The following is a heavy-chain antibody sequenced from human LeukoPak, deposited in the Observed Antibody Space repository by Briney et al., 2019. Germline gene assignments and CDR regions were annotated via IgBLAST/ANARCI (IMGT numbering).Heavy chain of an antibody. Sequence: GGSLRLSCVASGFSISSHWMSWVRQAPGKGLEWVASLKGDVSARNLVDSVKGRFTISTDNAKNSLYLQMNSLRDEDTAVYYCARGPTYGSRSDFLESWGLGTLVTVSS. J-gene: IGHJ4*02. CDR2: LKGDVSAR. V-gene: IGHV3-7*01. CDR1: GFSISSHW. CDR3: ARGPTYGSRSDFLES. D-gene: IGHD3-10*01.